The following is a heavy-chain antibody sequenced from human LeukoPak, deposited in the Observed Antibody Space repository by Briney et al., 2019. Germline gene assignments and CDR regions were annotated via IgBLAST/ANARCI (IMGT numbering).Heavy chain of an antibody. CDR2: INHSGST. J-gene: IGHJ6*03. Sequence: PSETLSLTCAVYGGSFSGYYWSWIRQPPGKGLEWIGEINHSGSTNYNPSLKSRVNISVDTSKNQFSLKLSSVTAADTAVYYCARVGTITMVRGVIINYYYMDVWGKGTTVTISS. CDR1: GGSFSGYY. V-gene: IGHV4-34*01. D-gene: IGHD3-10*01. CDR3: ARVGTITMVRGVIINYYYMDV.